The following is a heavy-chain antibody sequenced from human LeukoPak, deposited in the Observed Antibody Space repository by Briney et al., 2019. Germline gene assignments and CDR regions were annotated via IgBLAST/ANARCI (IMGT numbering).Heavy chain of an antibody. D-gene: IGHD3-16*01. V-gene: IGHV3-21*01. J-gene: IGHJ3*02. CDR1: GFTFSSYS. CDR3: ARDLGGAFDI. Sequence: PGGSLRLSCAASGFTFSSYSMNWVRQATGKGLEWVSSISSSSSYIYYADSVKGRFTISRDNAKNSLYLQMNSLRAEDTAVYYCARDLGGAFDIWGQGTMVTVSS. CDR2: ISSSSSYI.